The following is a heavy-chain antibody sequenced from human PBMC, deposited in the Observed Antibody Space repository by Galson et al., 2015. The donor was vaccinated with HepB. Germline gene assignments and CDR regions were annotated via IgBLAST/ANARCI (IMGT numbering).Heavy chain of an antibody. J-gene: IGHJ5*02. CDR2: IYHSGST. CDR1: GGSISSGGYS. D-gene: IGHD3-22*01. CDR3: ARVRLHYDSSGPGWFDP. Sequence: TLSLTCAVSGGSISSGGYSWSWIRQPPGKGLEWIGYIYHSGSTYYNPSLKSRVTISVDRSKNQFSLKLSSVTAADTAVYYCARVRLHYDSSGPGWFDPWGQGTLVTVSS. V-gene: IGHV4-30-2*01.